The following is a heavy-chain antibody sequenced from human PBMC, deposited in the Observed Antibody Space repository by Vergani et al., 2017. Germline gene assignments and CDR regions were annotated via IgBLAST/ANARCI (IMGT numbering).Heavy chain of an antibody. CDR2: IRSKNEVGTA. CDR1: GITFKNVW. J-gene: IGHJ4*02. V-gene: IGHV3-15*01. CDR3: YADYHDY. Sequence: EVQVVESGGGLIKPGGSLRLSCVVSGITFKNVWINWFRQAPGKGLEWIGRIRSKNEVGTADYDAPLKGRFTISRDDSKVSAFVLVNNLKTADTAGYFCYADYHDYWGQGTLVTVSS. D-gene: IGHD2-8*01.